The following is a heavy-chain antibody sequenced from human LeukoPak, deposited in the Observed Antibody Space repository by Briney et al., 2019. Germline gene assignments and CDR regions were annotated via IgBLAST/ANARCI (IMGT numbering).Heavy chain of an antibody. CDR3: ARVGITMIVADDAFDI. Sequence: SETLSLTCTVSGGSISSGAYYWNWIRQHPGKGLEWIGYIYYSGSTYYNPSLKSRVTISVDTSKNQFSLKLSSVTAADTAVYYCARVGITMIVADDAFDIWGQGTMVTVSS. V-gene: IGHV4-31*03. J-gene: IGHJ3*02. CDR1: GGSISSGAYY. D-gene: IGHD3-22*01. CDR2: IYYSGST.